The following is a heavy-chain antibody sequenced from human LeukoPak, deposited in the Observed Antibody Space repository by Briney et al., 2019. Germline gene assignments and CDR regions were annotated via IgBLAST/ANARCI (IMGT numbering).Heavy chain of an antibody. D-gene: IGHD3-10*01. V-gene: IGHV4-59*12. CDR3: ARRTVRGVIKY. Sequence: SETLSLTCTVSGGSISNKYWSWIRQPPGKGLEWIGYIYYSGSTNYNPSLKSRVSISVDTSKNQFSLKLSSVTAADTAVYYCARRTVRGVIKYWDQGTLVTVSS. CDR2: IYYSGST. CDR1: GGSISNKY. J-gene: IGHJ4*02.